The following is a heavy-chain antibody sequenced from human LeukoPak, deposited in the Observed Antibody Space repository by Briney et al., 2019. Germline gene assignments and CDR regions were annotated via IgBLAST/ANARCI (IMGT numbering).Heavy chain of an antibody. D-gene: IGHD2/OR15-2a*01. Sequence: SETLSLTCAVYGGSFSGYYWSWIRQPPGKGLEWIGEINHSGSTNYNPSLKSRVTISVDTSKNQFSLKLSSVTAADTAVYYCAREELDYYYGMDVWGQGTTVTVSS. CDR3: AREELDYYYGMDV. V-gene: IGHV4-34*01. CDR1: GGSFSGYY. CDR2: INHSGST. J-gene: IGHJ6*02.